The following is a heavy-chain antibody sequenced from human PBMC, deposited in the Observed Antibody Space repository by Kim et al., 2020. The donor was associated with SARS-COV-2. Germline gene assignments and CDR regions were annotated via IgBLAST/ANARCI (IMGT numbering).Heavy chain of an antibody. V-gene: IGHV3-23*01. Sequence: GGSLGLSCAASGFTFSSYAMSWVRQAPGKGLEWVSAISGSGGSTYYADSVKGRFTISRDNSKNTLYLQMNSLRAEDTAVYYCAKDLSGYDSSGYAFDYWGQGTLVTVSS. CDR2: ISGSGGST. J-gene: IGHJ4*02. CDR1: GFTFSSYA. CDR3: AKDLSGYDSSGYAFDY. D-gene: IGHD3-22*01.